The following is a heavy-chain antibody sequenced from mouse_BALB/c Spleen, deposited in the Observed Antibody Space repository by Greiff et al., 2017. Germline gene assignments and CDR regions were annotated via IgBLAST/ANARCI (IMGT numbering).Heavy chain of an antibody. J-gene: IGHJ2*01. CDR2: IDPANGNT. Sequence: PLQQSGAELVKPGASVKLSCTASGFNIKDTYMHWVKQRPEQGLEWIGRIDPANGNTKYDPKFQGKATITADTSSNTAYLQLSSLTSEDTAVYYCASYYGSTPYWGQGTTLTVSS. CDR3: ASYYGSTPY. D-gene: IGHD1-1*01. V-gene: IGHV14-3*02. CDR1: GFNIKDTY.